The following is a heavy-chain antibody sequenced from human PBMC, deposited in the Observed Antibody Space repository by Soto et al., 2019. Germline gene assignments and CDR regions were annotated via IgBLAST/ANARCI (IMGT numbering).Heavy chain of an antibody. Sequence: EVQLVESGGGLVQPGRSLRLSCAASGFTFDDYAMHWVRQAPGKGLEWVSGISWHSGSIGYAASVKGRFIISRDNAKNSLYLQMNSLRAEDTALYYCAKAGFWSGYYSLVDYWGQGTLVTVSS. D-gene: IGHD3-3*01. J-gene: IGHJ4*02. V-gene: IGHV3-9*01. CDR1: GFTFDDYA. CDR2: ISWHSGSI. CDR3: AKAGFWSGYYSLVDY.